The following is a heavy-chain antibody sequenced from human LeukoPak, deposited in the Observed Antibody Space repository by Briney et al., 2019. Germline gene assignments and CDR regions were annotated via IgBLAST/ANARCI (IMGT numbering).Heavy chain of an antibody. V-gene: IGHV3-48*04. CDR1: RFTFSHAW. CDR2: ISTSDSTI. Sequence: GGSLTLSRVASRFTFSHAWLYGVRPAPGKGLEGVSCISTSDSTIYYADSVNGRITISRDNATTSLYLQMNSRRAEDTAVYYCARVGHVDTAMVEGWWYFDYWGEGTLVTVSS. CDR3: ARVGHVDTAMVEGWWYFDY. J-gene: IGHJ4*02. D-gene: IGHD5-18*01.